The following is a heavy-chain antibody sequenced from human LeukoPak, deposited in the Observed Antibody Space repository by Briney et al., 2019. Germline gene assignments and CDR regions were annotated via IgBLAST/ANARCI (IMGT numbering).Heavy chain of an antibody. D-gene: IGHD5-18*01. V-gene: IGHV1-69*06. J-gene: IGHJ4*02. CDR2: IIPIFGTA. CDR1: GGTFSSYA. Sequence: ASVKVSCKASGGTFSSYAISWVRQAPGQGLEWMGGIIPIFGTANYAQKFQGRVTITADKSTSTAYMELSSLRAEDTAVYYCAKEARRGYSYGYHSSYFDYWGQGTLVTVSS. CDR3: AKEARRGYSYGYHSSYFDY.